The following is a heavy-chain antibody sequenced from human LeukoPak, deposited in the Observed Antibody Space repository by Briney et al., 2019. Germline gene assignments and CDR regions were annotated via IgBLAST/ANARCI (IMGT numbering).Heavy chain of an antibody. CDR3: ARHPPGFGEFSFDY. Sequence: SETLSLTCTVSGGSISSSSYYWGWIRQPPGKGLEWIGSIYYSGSTYYNPSLKSRVTISVDTSKNQFSLKLSSVTAADTAVYYCARHPPGFGEFSFDYWGQGTLVTVSS. J-gene: IGHJ4*02. V-gene: IGHV4-39*01. D-gene: IGHD3-10*01. CDR2: IYYSGST. CDR1: GGSISSSSYY.